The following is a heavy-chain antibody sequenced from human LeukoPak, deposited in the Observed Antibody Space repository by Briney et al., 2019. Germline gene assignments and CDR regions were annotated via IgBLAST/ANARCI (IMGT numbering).Heavy chain of an antibody. V-gene: IGHV3-30*18. CDR2: ISYDGSNK. D-gene: IGHD1-1*01. CDR3: AKNWNYMDY. J-gene: IGHJ4*02. CDR1: GFTFSSYG. Sequence: GGSLRLSCAASGFTFSSYGMHWVRQAPGKGLEWVAVISYDGSNKYYADSVKGRFTISRDNSKNTLYLQMNSLRAEDTAVYYCAKNWNYMDYWGQGTLVTGSS.